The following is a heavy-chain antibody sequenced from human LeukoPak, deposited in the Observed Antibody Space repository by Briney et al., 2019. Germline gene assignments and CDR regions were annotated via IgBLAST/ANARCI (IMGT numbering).Heavy chain of an antibody. CDR3: ASTNYQYCSGGSCYRT. Sequence: ASVKVSCKASGYTFTSYYMHWVRQAPGQGLEWMGWINAGNGNTKYSQKFQGRVTITRDTSASTAYMELSSLRSEDTAVYYCASTNYQYCSGGSCYRTWGQGTLATVSS. J-gene: IGHJ5*02. V-gene: IGHV1-3*01. CDR1: GYTFTSYY. D-gene: IGHD2-15*01. CDR2: INAGNGNT.